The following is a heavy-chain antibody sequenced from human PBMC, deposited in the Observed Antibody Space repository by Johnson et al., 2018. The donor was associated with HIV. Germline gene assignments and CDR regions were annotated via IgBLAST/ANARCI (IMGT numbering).Heavy chain of an antibody. V-gene: IGHV3-23*04. CDR3: ATKGSKWELIVEGFAV. CDR1: GFTFSSYA. Sequence: VQVVESGGGVVQPGGSLRLSCAASGFTFSSYAMSWVRQAPGKGLEWVSAISGSGGSTYYADPVTGRFTISRDNSKNTLYLQMNSLRAEDTAVYYCATKGSKWELIVEGFAVWGQGTMVTVSS. J-gene: IGHJ3*01. CDR2: ISGSGGST. D-gene: IGHD1-26*01.